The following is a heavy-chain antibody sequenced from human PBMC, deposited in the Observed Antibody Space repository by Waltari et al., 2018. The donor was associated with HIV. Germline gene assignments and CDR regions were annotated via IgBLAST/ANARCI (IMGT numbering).Heavy chain of an antibody. CDR2: INSDGSST. Sequence: EVQLVESGGGLVQPGGSLRLSCAASGFTLSNYWRHWFRQSPGKGLVWVSRINSDGSSTNYAGSVKGRFTVSRDNAKNTLYLQMNSLRAEDTAVYYCARDLYSRNGDDYWGQGPLVTFSS. V-gene: IGHV3-74*01. D-gene: IGHD6-13*01. CDR3: ARDLYSRNGDDY. J-gene: IGHJ4*02. CDR1: GFTLSNYW.